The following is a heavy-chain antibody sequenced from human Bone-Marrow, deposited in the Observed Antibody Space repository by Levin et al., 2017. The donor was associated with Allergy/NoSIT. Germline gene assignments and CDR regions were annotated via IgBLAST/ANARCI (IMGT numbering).Heavy chain of an antibody. CDR2: IRSRNYGGTA. J-gene: IGHJ4*02. V-gene: IGHV3-49*03. D-gene: IGHD3-16*01. Sequence: GGSLRLSCTTSGFTFGDYAVSWFRQAPGKGLEWVGFIRSRNYGGTADYAASVKGRFTISRDDSKAIAFLQMNSLTTEDTAVYFCSRQIVWGASGTYSFAYWGQGTLVTVSS. CDR3: SRQIVWGASGTYSFAY. CDR1: GFTFGDYA.